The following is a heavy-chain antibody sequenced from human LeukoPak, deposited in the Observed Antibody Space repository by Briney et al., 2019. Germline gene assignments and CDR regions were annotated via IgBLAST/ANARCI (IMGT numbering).Heavy chain of an antibody. CDR3: ARSPEHIITMVRGVIMYFDH. Sequence: ASVKVSCKASGYTFTSYGISWVRQAPGQGLEWMGWISAYNGNTNYAQKLQGRVTMTTDTSTSTAYMELRSLRSDDTAVYYCARSPEHIITMVRGVIMYFDHWGQGTLVTVSS. CDR1: GYTFTSYG. CDR2: ISAYNGNT. J-gene: IGHJ4*02. D-gene: IGHD3-10*01. V-gene: IGHV1-18*01.